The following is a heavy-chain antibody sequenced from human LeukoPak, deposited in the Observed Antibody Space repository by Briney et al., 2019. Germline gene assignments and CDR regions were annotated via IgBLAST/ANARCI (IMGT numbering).Heavy chain of an antibody. J-gene: IGHJ6*03. D-gene: IGHD2-2*01. Sequence: SQTLSLTCAISGDSVSSNSAAWNWTRQSPSRGLEWLGRTYYRSKWYNDYAVSVESRITINPDTSKNQFSLQLNSVTPEDTAVYYCARGQAPAAEHYYYYMDVWGKGTTVTVSS. CDR2: TYYRSKWYN. CDR1: GDSVSSNSAA. CDR3: ARGQAPAAEHYYYYMDV. V-gene: IGHV6-1*01.